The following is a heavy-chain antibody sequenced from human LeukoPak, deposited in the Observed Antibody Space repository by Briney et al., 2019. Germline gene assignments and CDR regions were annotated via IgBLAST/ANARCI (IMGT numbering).Heavy chain of an antibody. CDR1: GFTFSNFW. Sequence: PGGSLRLSCAASGFTFSNFWMHWVRQAPGKGLVGVSRINSDGSDTRYADSVKGRFTISRDNAKNTVYLQMNGLRADDTAVYYCVRGGYGETSVTWWGQGTLVTVSS. D-gene: IGHD4-17*01. CDR3: VRGGYGETSVTW. V-gene: IGHV3-74*01. J-gene: IGHJ4*02. CDR2: INSDGSDT.